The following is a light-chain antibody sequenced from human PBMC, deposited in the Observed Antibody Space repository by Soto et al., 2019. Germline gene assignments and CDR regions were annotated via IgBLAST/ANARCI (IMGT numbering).Light chain of an antibody. CDR3: QQSFSTPSTRT. Sequence: DIQMTQSPSSLSASVGDRVSITCRASQNIRNYLNWYQQRPGKSPKLLIYAASSLQSGVPSRIRGTGSGTDFTLTISALQPEEFATYYCQQSFSTPSTRTFGQGTQVEIK. V-gene: IGKV1-39*01. J-gene: IGKJ1*01. CDR2: AAS. CDR1: QNIRNY.